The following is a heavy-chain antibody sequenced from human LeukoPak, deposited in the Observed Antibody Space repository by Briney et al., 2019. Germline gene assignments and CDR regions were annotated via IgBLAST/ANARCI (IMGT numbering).Heavy chain of an antibody. CDR2: ILFDGSNK. V-gene: IGHV3-33*06. CDR3: AKVGDGDYYLDY. CDR1: GFTFSRYC. Sequence: PGGSLRLSCAASGFTFSRYCMDWVRQAPAKGLEWVAVILFDGSNKYYADSVKGRFTISRDNSKNTLYLQMNSLRAEDTAVYYCAKVGDGDYYLDYWGQGTLVTVSS. J-gene: IGHJ4*02. D-gene: IGHD4-17*01.